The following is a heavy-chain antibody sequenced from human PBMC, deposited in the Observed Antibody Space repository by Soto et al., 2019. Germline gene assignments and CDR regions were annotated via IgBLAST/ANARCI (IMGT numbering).Heavy chain of an antibody. V-gene: IGHV4-30-4*01. CDR2: IYKSATT. CDR1: GDSISSVDYF. D-gene: IGHD2-15*01. CDR3: ARGRYCLTGRCFTNWFDS. Sequence: PSETLSLTCSVSGDSISSVDYFWAWIRQPPGQALEYIGYIYKSATTYYNPSFESRVAISLDTSKSQFSLNVTSVTAADTAVYFCARGRYCLTGRCFTNWFDSWGQGT. J-gene: IGHJ5*01.